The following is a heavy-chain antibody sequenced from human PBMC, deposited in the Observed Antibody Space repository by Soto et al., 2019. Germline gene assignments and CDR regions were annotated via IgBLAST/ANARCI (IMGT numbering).Heavy chain of an antibody. CDR3: ARVPGP. Sequence: PSETLSLTCAVSGGPISSGGYYWSWIRQPPGKGLEWIGYIYSSGSTYYNPSLKSRVTISVDRSKNQFSLKLTSVTAADTAVYYCARVPGPWGQGTLVTVSS. V-gene: IGHV4-30-2*01. J-gene: IGHJ5*02. CDR2: IYSSGST. CDR1: GGPISSGGYY. D-gene: IGHD3-10*01.